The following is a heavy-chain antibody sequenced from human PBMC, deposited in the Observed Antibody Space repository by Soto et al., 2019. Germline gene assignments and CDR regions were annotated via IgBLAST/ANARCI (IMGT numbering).Heavy chain of an antibody. CDR2: IYYSGST. D-gene: IGHD4-17*01. V-gene: IGHV4-31*03. J-gene: IGHJ3*02. Sequence: PSETLSLTCTVSGGSISSGGYYWSWIRQHPGKGLEWIGYIYYSGSTYYNPSLKSRVTISVDTSKNQFSLKLSSVTAADTAVYYCARGNGDYYAFDIWGQGTMVTVS. CDR1: GGSISSGGYY. CDR3: ARGNGDYYAFDI.